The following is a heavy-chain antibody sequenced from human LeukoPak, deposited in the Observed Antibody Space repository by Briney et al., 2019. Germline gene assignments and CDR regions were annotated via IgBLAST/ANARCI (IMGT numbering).Heavy chain of an antibody. CDR2: LIPSFGTA. CDR3: ARSTPRYCSGGSCEPSDAFDI. D-gene: IGHD2-15*01. Sequence: VKVSCKACGDTLNSYAISWVRHAPAQGLEGMGGLIPSFGTAKYAQKFQDRVTITADDSTTTAYMELSSLRSEDTAVYYCARSTPRYCSGGSCEPSDAFDIWGQGTMVTVSS. CDR1: GDTLNSYA. V-gene: IGHV1-69*13. J-gene: IGHJ3*02.